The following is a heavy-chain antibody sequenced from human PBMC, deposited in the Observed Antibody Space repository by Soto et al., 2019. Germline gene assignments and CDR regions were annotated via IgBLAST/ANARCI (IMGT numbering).Heavy chain of an antibody. J-gene: IGHJ4*02. D-gene: IGHD3-3*01. Sequence: EVQLVESGGGLVQPGESLSLSCEASGFTFSNHWMHWVRQAPGKGPVWVARIKTDGSTTNYADYVKGGFTVSRDNAKNTLFLQMNSLRVEDTAVYYCARNWSGVDYWGQGTLVTVSS. CDR2: IKTDGSTT. CDR1: GFTFSNHW. V-gene: IGHV3-74*01. CDR3: ARNWSGVDY.